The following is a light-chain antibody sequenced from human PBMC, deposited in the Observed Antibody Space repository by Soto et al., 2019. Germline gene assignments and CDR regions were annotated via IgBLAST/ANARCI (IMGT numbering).Light chain of an antibody. CDR2: AAS. V-gene: IGKV1-27*01. Sequence: DIQMTQSPSSLSASVRDRVTITCRASQGLSNYLAWYQQKPGKVPKLLIYAASTLQSVVPSRFSGSGSGTDFTLTISSLQPEDVATYYCQKYDSAPWTFGQGTKVEIK. J-gene: IGKJ1*01. CDR3: QKYDSAPWT. CDR1: QGLSNY.